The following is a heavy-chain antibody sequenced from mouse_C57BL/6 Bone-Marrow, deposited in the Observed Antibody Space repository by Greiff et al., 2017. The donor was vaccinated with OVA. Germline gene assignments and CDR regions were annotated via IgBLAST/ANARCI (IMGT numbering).Heavy chain of an antibody. V-gene: IGHV1-39*01. J-gene: IGHJ4*01. CDR2: INPNYGTT. CDR1: GYSFTDYN. CDR3: TRLNDDCYAMDY. Sequence: VQLKESGPELVKPGASVTISCKASGYSFTDYNMNWVKQSNGKSLEWIGVINPNYGTTSYNQKFKGKAILTADQSSSTAYMQLSSLTSDDSAVYYWTRLNDDCYAMDYWGQGTSVTVSS. D-gene: IGHD1-3*01.